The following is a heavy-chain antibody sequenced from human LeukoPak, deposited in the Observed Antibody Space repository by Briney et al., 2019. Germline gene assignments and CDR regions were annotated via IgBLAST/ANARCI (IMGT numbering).Heavy chain of an antibody. Sequence: GGSLRLSCAASGFTFSSYAMHWVRQAPGKGLEWVAVISYDGSNKYYADSVKGRFTISRDNSKNTLYLQMNSLRAEDTAVYYCAREFLTASGTTAKGQRAAFDYWGQGTLVTVSS. CDR2: ISYDGSNK. CDR1: GFTFSSYA. J-gene: IGHJ4*02. D-gene: IGHD1-1*01. CDR3: AREFLTASGTTAKGQRAAFDY. V-gene: IGHV3-30-3*01.